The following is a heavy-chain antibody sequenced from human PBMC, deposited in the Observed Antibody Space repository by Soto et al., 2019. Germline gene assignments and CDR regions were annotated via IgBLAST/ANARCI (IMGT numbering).Heavy chain of an antibody. V-gene: IGHV3-23*01. Sequence: EVQLLESGGGLVQPGGSLRLSCAASGFTFSSYAMSWVRQAPGKGLEWVSAISGSGGSTYYADSVKGRFTISRDNSKNTLYLQMNSLRAEDTAVYYCAKEWDRYCSSTSGLPTPYWCPGTLVTVSS. CDR3: AKEWDRYCSSTSGLPTPY. J-gene: IGHJ4*02. D-gene: IGHD2-2*01. CDR2: ISGSGGST. CDR1: GFTFSSYA.